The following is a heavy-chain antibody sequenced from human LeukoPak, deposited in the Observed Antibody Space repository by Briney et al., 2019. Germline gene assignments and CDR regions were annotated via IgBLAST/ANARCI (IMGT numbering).Heavy chain of an antibody. CDR3: AKDLRRRELLSIASSFDY. CDR1: GFTFSSYG. Sequence: GRSLRLSCAASGFTFSSYGMHWVRQAPGKGLEWVAVISYDGSNKYYADSVKGRFTISRDNSKNTLYLQMNSLRAEDTAVYYCAKDLRRRELLSIASSFDYWGQGTLVTVSS. V-gene: IGHV3-30*18. J-gene: IGHJ4*02. CDR2: ISYDGSNK. D-gene: IGHD1-26*01.